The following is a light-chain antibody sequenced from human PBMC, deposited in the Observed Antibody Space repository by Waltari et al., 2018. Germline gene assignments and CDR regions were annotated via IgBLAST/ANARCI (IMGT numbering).Light chain of an antibody. Sequence: DIQMNQSPSTLSASVGDSVTITCRASQSISSWLAWYQQKPGQAPKLLIYKASSLESGVPSRFTGSGSGTEFTLTISSLQPDDFATYYCQQYNSYSPVTFGGGTKVEIK. CDR1: QSISSW. J-gene: IGKJ4*01. CDR2: KAS. V-gene: IGKV1-5*03. CDR3: QQYNSYSPVT.